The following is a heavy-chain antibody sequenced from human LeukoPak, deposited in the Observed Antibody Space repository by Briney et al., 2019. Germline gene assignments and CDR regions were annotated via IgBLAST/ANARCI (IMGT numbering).Heavy chain of an antibody. J-gene: IGHJ6*03. CDR3: ARRNDFWYYMDV. D-gene: IGHD3-3*01. CDR2: ISAYNGYT. Sequence: ASVKVSCKASGYTFTNYGISWVRQAPGQGLEWMGWISAYNGYTDYAQKLQFRVTMTTDTSTSTAYMELRSLRSDDTAVYYCARRNDFWYYMDVWGKGTTVTVSS. CDR1: GYTFTNYG. V-gene: IGHV1-18*01.